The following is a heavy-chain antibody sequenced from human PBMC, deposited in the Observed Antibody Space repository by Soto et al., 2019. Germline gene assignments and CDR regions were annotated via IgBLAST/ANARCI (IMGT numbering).Heavy chain of an antibody. CDR2: IPGGGGAT. J-gene: IGHJ2*01. D-gene: IGHD1-1*01. Sequence: EVQLLESGGGLVQPGGSLSLSCAASGFTFSAYAMGWVRQAPGKGLEWVSTIPGGGGATHYADSVKGRFTISRDDSKNTLYAQMNSLRAEDKAVYYCAKFEGHPLEYWYLDFWGRGTLVTVSS. CDR1: GFTFSAYA. V-gene: IGHV3-23*01. CDR3: AKFEGHPLEYWYLDF.